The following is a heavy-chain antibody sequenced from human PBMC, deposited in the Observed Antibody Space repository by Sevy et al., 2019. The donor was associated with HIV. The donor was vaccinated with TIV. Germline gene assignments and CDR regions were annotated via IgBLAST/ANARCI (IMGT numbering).Heavy chain of an antibody. CDR2: IYYSGST. J-gene: IGHJ4*02. Sequence: SETLSLTCTVSGGSISSSSYYWGWIRQPPGKGLEWIGSIYYSGSTYYNPSLKSRVTISVVTSKNQFSLKLSSVTAADTAVYYCARLLDGGNSYYFDYWGQGTLVTVSS. V-gene: IGHV4-39*01. D-gene: IGHD2-21*02. CDR3: ARLLDGGNSYYFDY. CDR1: GGSISSSSYY.